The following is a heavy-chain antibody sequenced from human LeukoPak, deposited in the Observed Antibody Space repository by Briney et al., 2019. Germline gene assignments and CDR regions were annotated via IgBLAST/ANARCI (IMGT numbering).Heavy chain of an antibody. Sequence: SETLSLTCTVSGGSISSSSYYWSWIRQPAGKGLEWIGRIYTSGSTNYNPSLKSRVTIPVDTSKNQFSLKLSSVTAADTAVYYCARAAIYCSSTSCTQGHAFDIWGQGTMVTVSS. J-gene: IGHJ3*02. CDR1: GGSISSSSYY. CDR3: ARAAIYCSSTSCTQGHAFDI. D-gene: IGHD2-2*01. V-gene: IGHV4-61*02. CDR2: IYTSGST.